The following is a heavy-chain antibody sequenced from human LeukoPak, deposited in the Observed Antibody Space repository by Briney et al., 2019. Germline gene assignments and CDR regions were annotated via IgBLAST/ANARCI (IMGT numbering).Heavy chain of an antibody. CDR3: ARGSGSSGYYHTDY. Sequence: ASVKVSCKASGYTFTGYYMRWVRQAPGQGLEWMGWINPNSGGTNYAQRFQGRVSMTTDTSISTAYMELSRLRSDDTAVYYCARGSGSSGYYHTDYWGQGTLVTVSS. CDR1: GYTFTGYY. D-gene: IGHD3-22*01. CDR2: INPNSGGT. V-gene: IGHV1-2*02. J-gene: IGHJ4*02.